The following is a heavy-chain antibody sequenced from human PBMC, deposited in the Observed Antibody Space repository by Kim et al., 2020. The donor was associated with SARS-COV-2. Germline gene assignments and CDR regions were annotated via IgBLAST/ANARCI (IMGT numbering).Heavy chain of an antibody. CDR3: TRVASYWRYYYYMDV. CDR2: IRSKANSYAT. Sequence: GGSLRLSCAASGFTFSGSAMHWVRQASGKGLEWVGRIRSKANSYATAYAASVKGRFTISRDDSKNTAYLQMNSLKTEDTAVYYCTRVASYWRYYYYMDVWGKGTTVTVSS. CDR1: GFTFSGSA. D-gene: IGHD1-26*01. V-gene: IGHV3-73*01. J-gene: IGHJ6*03.